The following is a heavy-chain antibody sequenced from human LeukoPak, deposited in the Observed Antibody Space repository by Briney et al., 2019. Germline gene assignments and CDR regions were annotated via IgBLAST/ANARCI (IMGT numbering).Heavy chain of an antibody. CDR3: ARYSLHPFDY. CDR1: GFTFSSYS. CDR2: ISSSSGYI. J-gene: IGHJ4*02. V-gene: IGHV3-21*01. D-gene: IGHD3-16*01. Sequence: GGSLRLFCAASGFTFSSYSMNWVRQAPGKGLELVSSISSSSGYIYYADSVKSRFTISRDNAKNSLYLQMNSLRAEDTAVYYCARYSLHPFDYWGQGTLVTVSS.